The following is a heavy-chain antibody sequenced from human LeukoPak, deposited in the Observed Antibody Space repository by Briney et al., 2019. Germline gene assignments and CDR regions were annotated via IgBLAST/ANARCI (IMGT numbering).Heavy chain of an antibody. V-gene: IGHV4-59*12. D-gene: IGHD6-6*01. J-gene: IGHJ4*02. Sequence: SETLSLTCTVSGGSISSYYWSWIRQPPGKGLEWIGYIYYSGSTNYNPSLKSRVTISVDTSKNQFSLQLNSVTPEDTAVYYCARAASSGWEINYWGQGTLVTVSS. CDR1: GGSISSYY. CDR3: ARAASSGWEINY. CDR2: IYYSGST.